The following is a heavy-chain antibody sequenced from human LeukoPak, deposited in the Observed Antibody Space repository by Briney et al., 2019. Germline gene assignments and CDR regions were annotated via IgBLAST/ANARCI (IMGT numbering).Heavy chain of an antibody. D-gene: IGHD3-10*01. V-gene: IGHV3-7*01. CDR1: GFIFTDYW. Sequence: PGGSLRLSCAASGFIFTDYWMYWVRQAPGRGLAWVANIKEDGSEKNYVDSVKGRFTISRDNAKNSLYLQTNSLRAEDTAVYYCARDRVVEGYGSGSLYYFDYWGQGTLVTVSS. CDR2: IKEDGSEK. J-gene: IGHJ4*02. CDR3: ARDRVVEGYGSGSLYYFDY.